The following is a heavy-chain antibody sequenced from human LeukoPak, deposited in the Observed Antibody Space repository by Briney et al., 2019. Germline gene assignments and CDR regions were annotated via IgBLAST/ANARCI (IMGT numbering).Heavy chain of an antibody. J-gene: IGHJ4*02. CDR1: GFTVSSNY. Sequence: GGSLRLSCAASGFTVSSNYMSWVRQAPGKGLEWVSVIYRGGSTYYADSVKGRFTISRDNSKNTLYLQMSSLRAEDTAVYYCAGSGDYPARIDYWGQGTLVTVSS. CDR3: AGSGDYPARIDY. V-gene: IGHV3-53*01. D-gene: IGHD4-17*01. CDR2: IYRGGST.